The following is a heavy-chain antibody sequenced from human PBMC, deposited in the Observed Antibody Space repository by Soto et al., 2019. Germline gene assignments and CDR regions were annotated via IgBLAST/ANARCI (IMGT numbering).Heavy chain of an antibody. Sequence: PSETLSLTCAVPGYSIRSGYFWGWIRQPPGKGLEWIGSMYHSGITYYNLALKSRVTTSVDTSKNQLALKLSSATAAGTAVYYCARSMYSASAQRCYGMDVWGQGTTVTVSS. CDR1: GYSIRSGYF. CDR2: MYHSGIT. J-gene: IGHJ6*02. V-gene: IGHV4-38-2*01. CDR3: ARSMYSASAQRCYGMDV. D-gene: IGHD6-13*01.